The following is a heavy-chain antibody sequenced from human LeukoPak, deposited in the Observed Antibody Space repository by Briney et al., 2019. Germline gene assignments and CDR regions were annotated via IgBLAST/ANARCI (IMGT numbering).Heavy chain of an antibody. V-gene: IGHV4-59*01. Sequence: SQTLSLTCTVSGGSISSSYWSWVRQPPGKGLEWIRYNDNSGSTNYNPSLKSRVTISLDTPKSQFSLKLSSVTAADTAVYYCARAPLYSGGSGWSIYYFYAMDVWGQGTTVTVSS. CDR2: NDNSGST. CDR3: ARAPLYSGGSGWSIYYFYAMDV. J-gene: IGHJ6*02. D-gene: IGHD6-19*01. CDR1: GGSISSSY.